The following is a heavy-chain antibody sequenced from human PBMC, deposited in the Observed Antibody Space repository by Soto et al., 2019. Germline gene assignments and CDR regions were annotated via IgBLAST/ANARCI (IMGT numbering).Heavy chain of an antibody. D-gene: IGHD2-8*02. Sequence: QVQLQQWGAGLLKPSETLSLTCAVYGGSFSGYYWTWIRQPPGTGLEWIGEINHSGSTNYNPSLKSRVTIDVDPSKNPFSLKLTSVTAADTAVYYCARDKITGLFDYWGQGTLVTVSS. CDR3: ARDKITGLFDY. J-gene: IGHJ4*02. V-gene: IGHV4-34*01. CDR2: INHSGST. CDR1: GGSFSGYY.